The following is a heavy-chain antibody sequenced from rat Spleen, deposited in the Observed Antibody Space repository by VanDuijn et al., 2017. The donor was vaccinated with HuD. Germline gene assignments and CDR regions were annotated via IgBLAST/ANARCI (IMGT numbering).Heavy chain of an antibody. CDR1: GFSLTSNG. CDR3: TRESLPGYNSHWFVY. J-gene: IGHJ3*01. D-gene: IGHD1-4*01. Sequence: QVHLKESGPGLVQSSQTLSLTCTVSGFSLTSNGVSWVRQPPGEGLEWIAAISSGGNTYYNSALKSRLSISRDTAKSQVFLKMNSLQTEDSATYSCTRESLPGYNSHWFVYWGQGTLVTVSS. CDR2: ISSGGNT. V-gene: IGHV2S12*01.